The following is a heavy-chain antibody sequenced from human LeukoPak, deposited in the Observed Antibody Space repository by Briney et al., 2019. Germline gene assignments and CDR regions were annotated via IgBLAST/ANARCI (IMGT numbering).Heavy chain of an antibody. CDR1: GFTFTSYA. V-gene: IGHV3-23*01. D-gene: IGHD3-10*01. CDR3: AKWGFTYGPGYFDY. Sequence: GGSLRLSCAASGFTFTSYAMSWVRQAPGMGLEWVSTITGSGAYTYYADFVKGRFTISRDNSKKTLYLQMDSLRAEDMALYYCAKWGFTYGPGYFDYWGQGTLVTVSS. J-gene: IGHJ4*02. CDR2: ITGSGAYT.